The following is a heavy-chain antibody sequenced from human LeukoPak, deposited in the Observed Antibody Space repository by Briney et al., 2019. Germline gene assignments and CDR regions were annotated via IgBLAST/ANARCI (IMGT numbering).Heavy chain of an antibody. J-gene: IGHJ4*02. CDR1: GYTFTSYG. Sequence: GASVKVSCKASGYTFTSYGISWVRQAPGQGLEWMGWISANNGNTNYAQKLQGRVTETTDTSTSTAYMELRSLRSDDTAVYYCARGLITIFGVVTRGPDYWGQGTLVTVSS. CDR2: ISANNGNT. D-gene: IGHD3-3*01. V-gene: IGHV1-18*01. CDR3: ARGLITIFGVVTRGPDY.